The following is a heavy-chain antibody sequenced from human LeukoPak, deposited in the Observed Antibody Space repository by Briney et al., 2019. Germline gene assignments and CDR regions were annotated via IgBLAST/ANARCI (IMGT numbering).Heavy chain of an antibody. CDR3: PKALSSSFTGSSWEY. CDR2: INWNGGKI. CDR1: GFTFDDYA. Sequence: QPGGSLRLSCAASGFTFDDYAMHWIRQAPGKGLEWVSGINWNGGKIGYADSVKGRFTISRDSAKSSLYLQMNTLRAEDMAFYYCPKALSSSFTGSSWEYWGQGTLVTVSS. D-gene: IGHD6-6*01. V-gene: IGHV3-9*03. J-gene: IGHJ4*02.